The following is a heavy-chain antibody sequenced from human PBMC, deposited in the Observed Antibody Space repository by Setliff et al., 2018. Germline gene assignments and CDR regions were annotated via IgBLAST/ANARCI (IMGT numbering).Heavy chain of an antibody. Sequence: ASVKVSCKASGYTFTSYGISWVRQAPGQGLEWMGWISAYNGNTNYAQKLQGRVTMTTDTSTSTAYMGLRSLRSDDTAVYYCARVGVYYYDSSGYHRSPYYYYYGMDVWGQGTTVTVSS. D-gene: IGHD3-22*01. CDR1: GYTFTSYG. CDR3: ARVGVYYYDSSGYHRSPYYYYYGMDV. V-gene: IGHV1-18*01. J-gene: IGHJ6*02. CDR2: ISAYNGNT.